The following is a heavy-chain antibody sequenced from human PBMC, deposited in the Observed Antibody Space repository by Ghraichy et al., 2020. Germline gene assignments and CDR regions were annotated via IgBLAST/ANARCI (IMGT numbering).Heavy chain of an antibody. V-gene: IGHV4-59*01. Sequence: SETLSLTCTVSGGSISSYYWRWIRQPPGKGLEWIGYIYYSGSTNYNPSLKSRVTISVDTSKNQFSLKLSSVTAADTAVYYCASEAGVVVTRRVFDYWGQGTLVTVSS. J-gene: IGHJ4*02. CDR3: ASEAGVVVTRRVFDY. D-gene: IGHD2-21*02. CDR1: GGSISSYY. CDR2: IYYSGST.